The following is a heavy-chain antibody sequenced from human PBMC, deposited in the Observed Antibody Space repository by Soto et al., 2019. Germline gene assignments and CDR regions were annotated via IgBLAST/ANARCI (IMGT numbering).Heavy chain of an antibody. J-gene: IGHJ4*02. D-gene: IGHD6-19*01. CDR2: IGTAGDT. V-gene: IGHV3-13*01. CDR1: GFTFSSYD. Sequence: EVQLVESGGGLVQPGGSLRLSCAASGFTFSSYDMHWVRQATGKGLEWVSAIGTAGDTYYPGSVKGRFTISRENAKNSLYLQMNSRRAGDTAVYYCARGALGGGQWLPPTVWGQGTLVTVSS. CDR3: ARGALGGGQWLPPTV.